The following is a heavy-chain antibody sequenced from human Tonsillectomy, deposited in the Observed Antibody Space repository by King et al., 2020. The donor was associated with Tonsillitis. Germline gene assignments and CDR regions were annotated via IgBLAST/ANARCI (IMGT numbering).Heavy chain of an antibody. CDR1: GFTFSDHD. CDR3: GVFRRKWGS. J-gene: IGHJ5*02. Sequence: DVQLVESGGGLVQPGGSLRLSCTASGFTFSDHDMDWVRQAPGKGLEWVGRSRNKNKGYTTEYAASVKGRFTISRDASMNSLYLQLNSLKTEDTAVYYCGVFRRKWGSWGQGTLVTVSA. CDR2: SRNKNKGYTT. V-gene: IGHV3-72*01. D-gene: IGHD2-8*01.